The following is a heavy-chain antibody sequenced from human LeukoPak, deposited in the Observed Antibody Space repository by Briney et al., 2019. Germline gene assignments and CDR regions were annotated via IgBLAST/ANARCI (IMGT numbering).Heavy chain of an antibody. V-gene: IGHV4-59*08. CDR2: IYYSGST. D-gene: IGHD4-17*01. CDR3: ARRRYGDYFDY. Sequence: SETLSLTCTVSGGSISSYYWSWIRQPPGKGLEWIGYIYYSGSTNYNPSLKSRVAISVDTSKNQFSLKLSSVTAADTAVYYCARRRYGDYFDYWGQGTLVTVSS. CDR1: GGSISSYY. J-gene: IGHJ4*02.